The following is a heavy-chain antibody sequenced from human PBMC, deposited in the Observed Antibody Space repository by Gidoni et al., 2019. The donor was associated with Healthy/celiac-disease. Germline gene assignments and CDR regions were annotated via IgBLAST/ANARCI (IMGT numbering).Heavy chain of an antibody. CDR2: IYSGGST. J-gene: IGHJ4*02. CDR3: ARATFWSGYYTVDY. Sequence: EVQLVESGGGLIQPGGSLRLSCAASGFTVSSNYMSWVRQAPGKGLEWVSVIYSGGSTYYADSVKGRFTISRDNSKNTLYLQMNSLRAEDTAVYYCARATFWSGYYTVDYWGQGTLVTVSS. D-gene: IGHD3-3*01. V-gene: IGHV3-53*01. CDR1: GFTVSSNY.